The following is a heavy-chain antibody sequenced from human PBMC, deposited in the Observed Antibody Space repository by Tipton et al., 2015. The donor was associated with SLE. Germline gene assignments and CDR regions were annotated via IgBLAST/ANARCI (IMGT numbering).Heavy chain of an antibody. D-gene: IGHD1-14*01. Sequence: TLSLTCTVSGGSISSGSYYWSWNRQPAGKGLEWIGHIYTSGSTNYNPSLKSRVTISVDTSKNQFSLNLSSVTAADTAVYYCARAIRTADSNYIDNWGPGTLVTVSS. V-gene: IGHV4-61*09. CDR2: IYTSGST. J-gene: IGHJ4*02. CDR3: ARAIRTADSNYIDN. CDR1: GGSISSGSYY.